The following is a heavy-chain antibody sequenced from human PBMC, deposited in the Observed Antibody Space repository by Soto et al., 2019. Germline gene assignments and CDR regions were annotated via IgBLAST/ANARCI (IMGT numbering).Heavy chain of an antibody. Sequence: EVQLVESGGGLVQPGGSLRLSCAASGFSFSTYWMHWVRQGPGKGLVWVSRIDHDGRSTSYADSVKGRFTISRDNAKNTLALQMNSLTAEETGVYYCVRKAGASYMPAEYFQHWGQGTLVTVSS. CDR1: GFSFSTYW. CDR2: IDHDGRST. D-gene: IGHD2-2*01. CDR3: VRKAGASYMPAEYFQH. V-gene: IGHV3-74*01. J-gene: IGHJ1*01.